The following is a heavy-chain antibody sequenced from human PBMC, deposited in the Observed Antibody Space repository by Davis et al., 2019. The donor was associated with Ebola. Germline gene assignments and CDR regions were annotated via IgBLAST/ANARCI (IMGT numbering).Heavy chain of an antibody. Sequence: PSETLSLTCTVSGGSISSSSYYWGWIRQPPGKGLEWIGSIYYSGSTYYNPSLKSRVTMSVDTSKNQFSLNLSFVSVADTAVYYCAREGCSGGSCLPGPISWGQGTLVTVSS. CDR2: IYYSGST. J-gene: IGHJ5*02. D-gene: IGHD2-15*01. CDR1: GGSISSSSYY. V-gene: IGHV4-39*07. CDR3: AREGCSGGSCLPGPIS.